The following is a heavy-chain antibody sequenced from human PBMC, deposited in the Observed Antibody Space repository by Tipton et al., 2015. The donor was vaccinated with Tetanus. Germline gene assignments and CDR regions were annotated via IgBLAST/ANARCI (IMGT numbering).Heavy chain of an antibody. D-gene: IGHD3-22*01. J-gene: IGHJ4*02. CDR3: AKAHYYDSSSYYFDN. V-gene: IGHV3-9*01. CDR1: GFSFDDYV. Sequence: QLVQSGGDLVHPGRSLRLSCAASGFSFDDYVMHWVRQVPGKGLEWVSGISWNSGIMGYADSVKGRFTISRDNAKNSLYLQMNSLRAEDTALYYCAKAHYYDSSSYYFDNWGQGTLVTVSS. CDR2: ISWNSGIM.